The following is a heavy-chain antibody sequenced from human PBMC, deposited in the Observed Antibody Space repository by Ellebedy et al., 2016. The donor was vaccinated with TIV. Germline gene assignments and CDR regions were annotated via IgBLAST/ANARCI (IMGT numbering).Heavy chain of an antibody. D-gene: IGHD3-10*01. Sequence: GESLKISXAASGFTLSSYSMNWVRQAPGKGLEWVSYISSSSSTIYYADSAKGRFTISRDNAKNSLYLQMNSLRDEDTAVYYCARVPGSFSLNWFDPWGQGTLVTVSS. J-gene: IGHJ5*02. CDR2: ISSSSSTI. CDR1: GFTLSSYS. V-gene: IGHV3-48*02. CDR3: ARVPGSFSLNWFDP.